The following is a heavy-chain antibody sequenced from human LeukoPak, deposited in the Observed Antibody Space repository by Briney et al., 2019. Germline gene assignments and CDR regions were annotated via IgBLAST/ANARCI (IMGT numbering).Heavy chain of an antibody. D-gene: IGHD4-17*01. CDR3: ARDDSGANDY. Sequence: GGSLILSCAASGFTFSNYWIHWVRQAPGKGLVWVSRIDSDGSSTLYADSVKGRFTISRDNAKNTVYLQMNSLRAEDTAVYYCARDDSGANDYWGQGTLVTVSS. J-gene: IGHJ4*02. V-gene: IGHV3-74*01. CDR1: GFTFSNYW. CDR2: IDSDGSST.